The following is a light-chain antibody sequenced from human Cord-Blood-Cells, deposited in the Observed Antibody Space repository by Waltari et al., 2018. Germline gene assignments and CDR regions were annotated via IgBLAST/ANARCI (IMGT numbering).Light chain of an antibody. CDR3: QQYGGSPRIT. V-gene: IGKV3-20*01. CDR1: QSVSSSY. CDR2: GAS. Sequence: EIVLTQSPGTLSLSPGERATLSCRASQSVSSSYLAWYQQKPAQAPRLLIYGASSRATGIPDRFSGSGSGTDFTLTISRLEPEDFAVYYCQQYGGSPRITFGQGTRLEIK. J-gene: IGKJ5*01.